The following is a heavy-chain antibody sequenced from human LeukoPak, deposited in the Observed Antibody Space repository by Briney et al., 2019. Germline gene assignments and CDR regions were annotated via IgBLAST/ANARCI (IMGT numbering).Heavy chain of an antibody. D-gene: IGHD5-18*01. CDR3: ARYTAMVTYFDY. CDR1: GGSISSYY. V-gene: IGHV4-59*08. Sequence: PSETLSLTCTVSGGSISSYYWSWIRQPPGKGLEWIGYIYYSGSTNYNPSLKSRVTISVDTSKNQFPLKLSSVTAADTAVYYCARYTAMVTYFDYWGQGTLVTVSS. J-gene: IGHJ4*02. CDR2: IYYSGST.